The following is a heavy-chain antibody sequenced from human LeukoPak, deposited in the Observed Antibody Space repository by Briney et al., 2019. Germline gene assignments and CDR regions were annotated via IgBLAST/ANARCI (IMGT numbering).Heavy chain of an antibody. CDR2: IYHSGST. D-gene: IGHD5-18*01. V-gene: IGHV4-61*05. CDR1: GGSISRSYYY. J-gene: IGHJ4*02. Sequence: SETLSLTCTVSGGSISRSYYYWGWIRQPPGKGLEWIGYIYHSGSTNYNPSLKSRVTISVDTSKNQFSLKLSSVTAADTAVYYCARGRYTYGGAVGDYFDYWGQGTLVTVSS. CDR3: ARGRYTYGGAVGDYFDY.